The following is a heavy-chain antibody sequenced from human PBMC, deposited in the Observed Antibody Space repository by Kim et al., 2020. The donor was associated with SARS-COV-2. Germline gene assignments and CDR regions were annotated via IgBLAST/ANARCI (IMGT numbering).Heavy chain of an antibody. J-gene: IGHJ6*03. CDR1: GFSFTTYA. CDR3: ARGAFYYYHYMDV. CDR2: MSSDGATT. Sequence: GGSLRLSCEASGFSFTTYAFHWVRQAPGKGLEWVAAMSSDGATTYYTDSVKGRFNISRDNSRNTVLLQMSSLRPDDTALYYCARGAFYYYHYMDVLGIGT. V-gene: IGHV3-30*14.